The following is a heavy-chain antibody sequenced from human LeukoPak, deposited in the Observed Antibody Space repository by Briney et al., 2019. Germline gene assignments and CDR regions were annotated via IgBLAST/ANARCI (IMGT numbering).Heavy chain of an antibody. J-gene: IGHJ3*02. Sequence: GRSLRLSCAASGFTFSSYAMHWVRQAPGKGLEWVAVISYDGSNKYYADSVKGRFTISRDNSKNTLYLQMNSLRAEDTAVYYCGRGGFAIGAFDIWGQGTMVTVSS. D-gene: IGHD2-21*01. V-gene: IGHV3-30*04. CDR2: ISYDGSNK. CDR1: GFTFSSYA. CDR3: GRGGFAIGAFDI.